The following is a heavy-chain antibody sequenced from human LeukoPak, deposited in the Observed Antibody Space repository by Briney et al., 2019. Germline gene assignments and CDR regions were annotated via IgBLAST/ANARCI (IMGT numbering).Heavy chain of an antibody. CDR3: ARARYGSGSPYYYYYMDV. CDR1: GFTFSSYW. Sequence: RGSLRLSCAASGFTFSSYWMSWVRQAPGKGRGWVANIKQDGSEKYYVDSVKGRFTISRDNAKNSLYLQMNSLRAEDTAVYYCARARYGSGSPYYYYYMDVWGKGTTVTVSS. V-gene: IGHV3-7*01. J-gene: IGHJ6*03. CDR2: IKQDGSEK. D-gene: IGHD3-10*01.